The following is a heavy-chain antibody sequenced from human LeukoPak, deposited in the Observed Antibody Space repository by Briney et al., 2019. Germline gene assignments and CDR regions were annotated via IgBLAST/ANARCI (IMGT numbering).Heavy chain of an antibody. J-gene: IGHJ6*02. CDR1: GGSISSYY. Sequence: SETPSLTCTVSGGSISSYYWSWIRQPPGKGLEWIGYIYYSGSTNYNPSLKSRVTISVDTSKNQFSLKLSSVTAADTAVYYCARGHYYYGMDVWGQGTTVTVSS. CDR2: IYYSGST. CDR3: ARGHYYYGMDV. V-gene: IGHV4-59*01.